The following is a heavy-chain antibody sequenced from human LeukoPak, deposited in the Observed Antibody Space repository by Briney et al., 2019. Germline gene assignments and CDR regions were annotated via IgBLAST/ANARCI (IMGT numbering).Heavy chain of an antibody. CDR3: ARVRITMIVVDY. CDR2: INPNSGGT. J-gene: IGHJ4*02. CDR1: GYTFTGYY. Sequence: ASVKVSCKASGYTFTGYYMHWVRQAPGQGLEWMGWINPNSGGTNYAQKFQGRVTMTRDTSISTAYMELSRLRSDDTAVYYCARVRITMIVVDYWGQGTLVTVSS. D-gene: IGHD3-22*01. V-gene: IGHV1-2*02.